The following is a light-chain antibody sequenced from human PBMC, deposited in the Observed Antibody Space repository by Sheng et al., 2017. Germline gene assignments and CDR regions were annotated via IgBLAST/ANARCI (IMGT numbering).Light chain of an antibody. V-gene: IGKV3-11*01. CDR1: QSVSTY. J-gene: IGKJ4*01. Sequence: EIVLTQSPATLSLSPGERATLSCRASQSVSTYLAWYQQKPGQAPRLLIYDASHRATGIPARFSGGGSGTDFTLIISSLEPEDFAVYYCQQRSNWPSFGGGTKVEIK. CDR3: QQRSNWPS. CDR2: DAS.